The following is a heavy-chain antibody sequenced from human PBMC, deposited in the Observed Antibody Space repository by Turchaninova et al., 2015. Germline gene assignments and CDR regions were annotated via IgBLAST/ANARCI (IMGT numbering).Heavy chain of an antibody. D-gene: IGHD4-17*01. Sequence: VQLGESGGGLVQPGGSLRISCAASGFSFSDHYIDWCLQAPGEGLEWVARARNKANSDTTEYAAAVKDRFTISRDDSKNSLYLQMSSLKTEDTALYFCTAAGGDYRHFDNWGQGTLVTVSS. CDR2: ARNKANSDTT. CDR3: TAAGGDYRHFDN. J-gene: IGHJ4*02. CDR1: GFSFSDHY. V-gene: IGHV3-72*01.